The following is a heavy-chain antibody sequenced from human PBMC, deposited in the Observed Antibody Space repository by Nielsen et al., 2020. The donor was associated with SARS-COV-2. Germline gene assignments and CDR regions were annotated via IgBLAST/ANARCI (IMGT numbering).Heavy chain of an antibody. Sequence: GGSLRPSCTASGFTFGDYAISWVRQAPGKGREWVGFIRGKDYGGTAEYAASVEGRFTISRDDSKSIVYLQMDSLKTEDTALYYCTRLADWGQGTLVTVSS. J-gene: IGHJ4*02. CDR2: IRGKDYGGTA. CDR1: GFTFGDYA. V-gene: IGHV3-49*04. CDR3: TRLAD.